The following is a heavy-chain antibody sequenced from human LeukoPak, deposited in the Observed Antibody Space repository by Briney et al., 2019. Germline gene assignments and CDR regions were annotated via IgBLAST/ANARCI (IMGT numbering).Heavy chain of an antibody. CDR1: GGSISSGGYY. V-gene: IGHV4-61*02. CDR3: ARRASGSYFDY. CDR2: IYTSGST. J-gene: IGHJ4*02. Sequence: SETLSLTCTVSGGSISSGGYYWSWIRQPAGKGLEWIGRIYTSGSTNYNPSLKSRVTMSVDTSKNQFSLKLSSVTAADTAVYYCARRASGSYFDYWGQGTLVTVSS. D-gene: IGHD6-19*01.